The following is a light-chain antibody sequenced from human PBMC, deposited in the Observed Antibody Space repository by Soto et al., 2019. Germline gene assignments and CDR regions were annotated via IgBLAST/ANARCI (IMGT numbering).Light chain of an antibody. Sequence: DIVMTQSPDSLAVSLGERATINCKSSQSVFYISNNKNYLAWFQQRPGQPPKLLIYWASTRESGVPDRFSGSGSGTDFTLTISSLQXXXXAVYYCQQYYTTPYTFGQGTNLEIK. CDR1: QSVFYISNNKNY. V-gene: IGKV4-1*01. J-gene: IGKJ2*01. CDR3: QQYYTTPYT. CDR2: WAS.